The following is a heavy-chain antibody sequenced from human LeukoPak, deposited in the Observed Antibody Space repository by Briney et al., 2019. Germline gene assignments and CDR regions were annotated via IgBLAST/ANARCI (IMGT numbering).Heavy chain of an antibody. CDR2: IIPIFGTA. D-gene: IGHD6-19*01. V-gene: IGHV1-69*05. CDR1: GGTFSSYA. Sequence: SVKVSCKASGGTFSSYAISWVRQAPGQGLEWMGGIIPIFGTANYAQKFQGRVTITTDESTSTAYMELSSLRSEDTAVYYCVRDGRRTYSSGWYYYYYMDVWGKGTTVTVSS. J-gene: IGHJ6*03. CDR3: VRDGRRTYSSGWYYYYYMDV.